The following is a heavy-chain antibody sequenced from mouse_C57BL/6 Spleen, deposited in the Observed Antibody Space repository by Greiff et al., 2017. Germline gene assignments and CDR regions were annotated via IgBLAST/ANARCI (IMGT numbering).Heavy chain of an antibody. CDR3: ARDSNYPFAD. CDR1: GFNIKDYY. Sequence: EVQLQQSGAELVKPGASVKLSCTASGFNIKDYYMHWVKQRTEQGLEWIGRIDPEDGETKYAPKFPGKATITADTSSNTAYRQLSSLTAEDPGVYYCARDSNYPFADWGQGTLVTVSA. CDR2: IDPEDGET. D-gene: IGHD2-5*01. V-gene: IGHV14-2*01. J-gene: IGHJ3*01.